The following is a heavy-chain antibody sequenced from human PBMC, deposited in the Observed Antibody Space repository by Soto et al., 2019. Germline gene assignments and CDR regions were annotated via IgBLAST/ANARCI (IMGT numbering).Heavy chain of an antibody. Sequence: GWSTKICGAASGLTFGGYAMGGARKAAGEGLEWVSVISGSGSSTYYADSVKGRFTISRDNSKKTLYVQMNSLRAEDTAVYYCAKMSDFCSGSPTYHFAYWGQGTQVTVSS. CDR2: ISGSGSST. CDR3: AKMSDFCSGSPTYHFAY. J-gene: IGHJ4*02. V-gene: IGHV3-23*01. CDR1: GLTFGGYA. D-gene: IGHD3-3*01.